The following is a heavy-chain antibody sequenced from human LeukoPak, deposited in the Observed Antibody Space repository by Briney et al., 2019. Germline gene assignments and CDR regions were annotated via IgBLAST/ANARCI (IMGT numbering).Heavy chain of an antibody. CDR3: ARARTARPYFDY. D-gene: IGHD6-6*01. Sequence: PSETLSLTCTVSGGSISSGGYYWSWIRQPPGKGLEWIGYIYHSGSTYYNPSLKSRVTISVDRSKNQFSLKLSSVTAADTAVYYCARARTARPYFDYWGQGTLVTVSS. V-gene: IGHV4-30-2*01. J-gene: IGHJ4*02. CDR1: GGSISSGGYY. CDR2: IYHSGST.